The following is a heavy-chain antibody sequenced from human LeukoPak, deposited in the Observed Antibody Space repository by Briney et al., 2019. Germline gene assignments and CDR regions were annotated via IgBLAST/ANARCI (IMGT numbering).Heavy chain of an antibody. D-gene: IGHD3-3*01. V-gene: IGHV1-69*05. CDR2: IIPIFGTA. Sequence: SVKVSCKASGGTFSSYAISWVRQAPGQGLEWMGEIIPIFGTANYAQKFQGRVTTTTDESTSTAYMELSSLRSEDTAVYYCARTPNDFWSGYYFDYWGQGTLVTVSS. J-gene: IGHJ4*02. CDR3: ARTPNDFWSGYYFDY. CDR1: GGTFSSYA.